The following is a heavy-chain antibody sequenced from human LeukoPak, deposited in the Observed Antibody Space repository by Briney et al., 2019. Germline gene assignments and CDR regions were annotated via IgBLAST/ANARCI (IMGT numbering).Heavy chain of an antibody. CDR1: GVTFSSYA. V-gene: IGHV3-23*01. D-gene: IGHD6-6*01. CDR3: ANWIGSSSRDY. Sequence: GGSLRLSCAASGVTFSSYAMRWVRQAPGKGLEWVSGVNSNGDEIYYEDSVRGRFTISRDNSNNALYLQMDSRRAEDTAVYYCANWIGSSSRDYWGQGTLVTVSS. J-gene: IGHJ4*02. CDR2: VNSNGDEI.